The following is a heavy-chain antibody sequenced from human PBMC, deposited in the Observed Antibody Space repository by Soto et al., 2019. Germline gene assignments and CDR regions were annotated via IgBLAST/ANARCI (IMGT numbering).Heavy chain of an antibody. Sequence: QVQLQESGPGLVKPSQTLSLTCTVSGGSISSGGYYWSWIRQHPGKGLEWIGYIYYSGSTYYNPSLKSRVTILVDTSKNQFSLKLSSVTAADTAVYYCARDRVVTNAFDIWGQGTMVTVSS. D-gene: IGHD3-22*01. J-gene: IGHJ3*02. CDR3: ARDRVVTNAFDI. CDR2: IYYSGST. V-gene: IGHV4-31*03. CDR1: GGSISSGGYY.